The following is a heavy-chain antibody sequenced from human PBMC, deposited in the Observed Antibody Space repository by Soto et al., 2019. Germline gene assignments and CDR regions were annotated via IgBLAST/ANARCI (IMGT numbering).Heavy chain of an antibody. J-gene: IGHJ4*02. CDR1: AFTFSNAF. CDR3: TTVTPYISDSRGQCY. CDR2: MKKSAVGGIP. Sequence: RRRSGLAAAFTFSNAFMNWVRQASGKWLEWIGRMKKSAVGGIPDDATPVKGRCTVSRNETKNTLYLPMNSLNTGHTDAYYCTTVTPYISDSRGQCYWGEGSLVTVSS. D-gene: IGHD3-22*01. V-gene: IGHV3-15*01.